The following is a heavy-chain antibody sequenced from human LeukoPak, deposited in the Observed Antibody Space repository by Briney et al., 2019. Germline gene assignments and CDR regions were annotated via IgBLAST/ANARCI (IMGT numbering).Heavy chain of an antibody. J-gene: IGHJ4*02. CDR1: GGSISSSSYY. CDR2: IYYSGST. D-gene: IGHD1-26*01. CDR3: ARHGHYGGSYSVMFDY. V-gene: IGHV4-39*01. Sequence: PSETLSLTCTVSGGSISSSSYYWGWIRQPPGKGLEWIGSIYYSGSTYYNPSLKSRVTISVDTSKNQFSLKLSSVTAADTAVYYCARHGHYGGSYSVMFDYWGQGTLVTVSS.